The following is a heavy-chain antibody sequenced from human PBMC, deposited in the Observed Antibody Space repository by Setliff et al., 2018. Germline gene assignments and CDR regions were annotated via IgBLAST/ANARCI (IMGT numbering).Heavy chain of an antibody. D-gene: IGHD3-3*01. J-gene: IGHJ6*04. Sequence: ASVKVSCKASGYPFTSYDMHWLRLTSGQGLEWMGWLNPSSGDTGFAPKFQGRVTVTRDTSVSTAYMELRSLTSEDTAGYYCARGRTRTSTIFGIVSLSPWGDGTTVTVSS. V-gene: IGHV1-8*01. CDR1: GYPFTSYD. CDR2: LNPSSGDT. CDR3: ARGRTRTSTIFGIVSLSP.